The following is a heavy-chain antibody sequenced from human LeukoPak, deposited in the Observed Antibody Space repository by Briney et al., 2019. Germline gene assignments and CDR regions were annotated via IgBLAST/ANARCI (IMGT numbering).Heavy chain of an antibody. CDR1: GGSISSRSYY. Sequence: PSETLSLTCTVSGGSISSRSYYWGWVRQPPGKGLEWIGSMYYSVNTYYNPSLKSRVTISVDTSKNQFSLNLISVTAADTAVYYCARSRIAATSGFDPWGQGTRVTVSS. CDR2: MYYSVNT. D-gene: IGHD6-13*01. J-gene: IGHJ5*02. V-gene: IGHV4-39*01. CDR3: ARSRIAATSGFDP.